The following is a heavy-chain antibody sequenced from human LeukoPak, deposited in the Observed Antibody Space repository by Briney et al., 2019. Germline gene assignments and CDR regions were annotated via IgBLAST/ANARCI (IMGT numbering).Heavy chain of an antibody. Sequence: GGSLRLSCAASGFTFSSNWMHWVRQAPGKGLVWVSRIISNENSATYADSVKGRSTISRDNAKNTLYLQMNSLRAEDTAVYYCVRGGIASAFDIWGQGTMVTVSS. J-gene: IGHJ3*02. CDR2: IISNENSA. D-gene: IGHD6-13*01. V-gene: IGHV3-74*01. CDR3: VRGGIASAFDI. CDR1: GFTFSSNW.